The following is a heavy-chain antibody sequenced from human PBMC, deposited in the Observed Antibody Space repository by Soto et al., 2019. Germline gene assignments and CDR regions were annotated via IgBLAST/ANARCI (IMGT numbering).Heavy chain of an antibody. CDR3: ARAPGTTNFDY. D-gene: IGHD1-7*01. J-gene: IGHJ4*02. CDR1: GGSISSYY. Sequence: SETLSLTCTVSGGSISSYYWSWIRQPPGKGLEWIGYIYYSGSTNYNPSLKSRVTISVDTSKNQFSLKLSFVTAADTAVYYCARAPGTTNFDYWGQGTLVTVSS. CDR2: IYYSGST. V-gene: IGHV4-59*01.